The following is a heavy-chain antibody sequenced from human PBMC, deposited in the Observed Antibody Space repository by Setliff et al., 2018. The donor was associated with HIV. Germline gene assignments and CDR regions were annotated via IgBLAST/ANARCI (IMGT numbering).Heavy chain of an antibody. CDR2: ISSNGGST. V-gene: IGHV3-64*02. CDR3: ARRGDYYYYHAMDC. CDR1: GFTFSSYA. Sequence: LRLSCAASGFTFSSYAMHWVRQAPGKGLEYVSAISSNGGSTYYADSVKGRFTISRDNSKNTLYLQMNSLRAEDTAVYYCARRGDYYYYHAMDCWGQGTTVTVAS. J-gene: IGHJ6*02. D-gene: IGHD3-10*01.